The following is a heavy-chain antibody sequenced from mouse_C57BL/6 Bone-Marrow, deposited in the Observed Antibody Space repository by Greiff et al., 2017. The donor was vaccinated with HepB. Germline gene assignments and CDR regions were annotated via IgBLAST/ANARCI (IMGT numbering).Heavy chain of an antibody. CDR1: GYTFTSYW. J-gene: IGHJ2*01. CDR2: IHPNSGST. V-gene: IGHV1-64*01. D-gene: IGHD1-1*01. Sequence: QVQLQQPGAELVKPGASVKLSCKASGYTFTSYWMHWVKQRPGQGLEWIGMIHPNSGSTNYNEKFKSKATLTVDKSSSTAYMQLSSLTSEDSAVYYCARNWYGSSYDYWGQGTTLTVSS. CDR3: ARNWYGSSYDY.